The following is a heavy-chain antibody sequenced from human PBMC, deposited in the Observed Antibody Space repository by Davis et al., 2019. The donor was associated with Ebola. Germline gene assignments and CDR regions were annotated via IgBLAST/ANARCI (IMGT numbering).Heavy chain of an antibody. CDR3: ARDCVPHYYDYVWGSYRYFDY. V-gene: IGHV3-30*04. D-gene: IGHD3-16*02. Sequence: GESLKISCAASGFTFSSYAMHWFRQAPGKGLEWVAVISYDGSNKYYADSVKGRFTISRDNAKNALYLQMNSLRAEDTAVYYCARDCVPHYYDYVWGSYRYFDYWGQGTLVTVSS. J-gene: IGHJ4*02. CDR1: GFTFSSYA. CDR2: ISYDGSNK.